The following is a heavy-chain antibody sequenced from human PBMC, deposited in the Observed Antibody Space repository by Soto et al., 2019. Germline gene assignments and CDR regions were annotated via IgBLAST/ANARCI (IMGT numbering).Heavy chain of an antibody. J-gene: IGHJ3*02. D-gene: IGHD1-1*01. CDR2: MSHSGGT. Sequence: QVQLQQWGAGLLKPSETLSLTCAVYGGFVSSCSYYWSWIRQPPGKGLEWIGEMSHSGGTNFNPSLKSRVTISVDTSQNQFSLKMSSVTAADTALYYCARVERGTATTVVDAFDIWGPGTLVTVSS. V-gene: IGHV4-34*01. CDR3: ARVERGTATTVVDAFDI. CDR1: GGFVSSCSYY.